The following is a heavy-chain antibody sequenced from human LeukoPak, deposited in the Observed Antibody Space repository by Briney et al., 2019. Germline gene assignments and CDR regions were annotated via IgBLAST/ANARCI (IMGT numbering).Heavy chain of an antibody. CDR3: ARTKQDIVVVPAALRGNWFDP. Sequence: ASVKVSCKASGYTFTSYGISWVRQAPGQGLEWMGWISAYNGNTNYAQKLQGRVTMTTDTSTSTAYVELRSLRSDDTAVYYCARTKQDIVVVPAALRGNWFDPWGQGTLVTVSS. J-gene: IGHJ5*02. CDR1: GYTFTSYG. V-gene: IGHV1-18*01. CDR2: ISAYNGNT. D-gene: IGHD2-2*02.